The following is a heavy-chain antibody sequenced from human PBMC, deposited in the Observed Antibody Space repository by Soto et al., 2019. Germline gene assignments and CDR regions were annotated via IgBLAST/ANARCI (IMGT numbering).Heavy chain of an antibody. CDR1: RFTLISYA. CDR2: ISGGGNDA. V-gene: IGHV3-23*01. CDR3: ARSLFLASTDTEPFDY. J-gene: IGHJ4*02. D-gene: IGHD3-3*02. Sequence: GSLRLSCAASRFTLISYAISFFRHSAFKGLEWVSSISGGGNDAYYADSVKGRFTISRDNSQNTLYLQMSSLRADDTAVYYCARSLFLASTDTEPFDYWGQGALVTVSS.